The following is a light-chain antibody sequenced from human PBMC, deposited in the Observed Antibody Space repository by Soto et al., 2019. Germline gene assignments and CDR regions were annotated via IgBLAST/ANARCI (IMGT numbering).Light chain of an antibody. J-gene: IGKJ1*01. Sequence: IVMTQSPATLSVSPGERATLSGRSSQSVSSNLAWYQQKPGQAPRLLIYGASTRATGIPARFSGSGSGTEFTLTISSLQSEDFAVYYCQQYNNWPPWTFGQGTKVDI. V-gene: IGKV3-15*01. CDR1: QSVSSN. CDR2: GAS. CDR3: QQYNNWPPWT.